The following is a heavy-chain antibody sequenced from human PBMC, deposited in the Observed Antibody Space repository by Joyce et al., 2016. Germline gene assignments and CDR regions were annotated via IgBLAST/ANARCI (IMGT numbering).Heavy chain of an antibody. Sequence: QITLKESGPTLVKPTQTLTLTCTFSGFSLSSRAVGVGWIRQPPQKAREWLALIYWNDDNHYSPSLRSRLTVTKDTSKNQVVLTMTNLDPVDTATYYCAHGSGWLFDYWGPGTPVTVSS. CDR2: IYWNDDN. CDR3: AHGSGWLFDY. J-gene: IGHJ4*02. V-gene: IGHV2-5*01. D-gene: IGHD6-19*01. CDR1: GFSLSSRAVG.